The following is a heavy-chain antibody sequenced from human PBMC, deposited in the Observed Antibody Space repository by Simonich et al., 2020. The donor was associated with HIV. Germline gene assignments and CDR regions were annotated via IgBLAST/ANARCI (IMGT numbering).Heavy chain of an antibody. CDR3: ARREDEAIGGYFDY. V-gene: IGHV4-39*01. Sequence: QLQLQESGPGLVKPSETLSLTCTVSGGSISSSSYYWGWIRQPPGKGLEWIGRIYYGGSTYTNPSLKSRVTISVDTSKNQFSLKLSSVTAADTAVYYCARREDEAIGGYFDYWGQGTLVTVSS. J-gene: IGHJ4*02. CDR1: GGSISSSSYY. CDR2: IYYGGST.